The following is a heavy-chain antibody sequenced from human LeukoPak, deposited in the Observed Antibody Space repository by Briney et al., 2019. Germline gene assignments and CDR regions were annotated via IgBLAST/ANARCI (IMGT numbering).Heavy chain of an antibody. V-gene: IGHV1-2*02. CDR3: ARGSSSGYYYSY. D-gene: IGHD3-22*01. Sequence: ASVKVSCKASGYTFTDYYMHWMRQAPGQGLEWMGWINPNNGGTNYAQKFQGRVTMTRDTSISTAYMELSRLRSDDTAVYYCARGSSSGYYYSYWGQGTLVTVSS. J-gene: IGHJ4*02. CDR2: INPNNGGT. CDR1: GYTFTDYY.